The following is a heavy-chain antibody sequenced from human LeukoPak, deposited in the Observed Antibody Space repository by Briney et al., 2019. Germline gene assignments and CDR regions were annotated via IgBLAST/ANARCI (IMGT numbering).Heavy chain of an antibody. J-gene: IGHJ4*02. Sequence: SVKVSCKASGGTFSSYAISWVRQAPGQGLEWMGRIIPILGIANYAQKFQGRVTITADKSTSTAYMELSSLRSEDTAVYYCASGGCGGDCWGWGQGTPVTVSS. V-gene: IGHV1-69*04. CDR1: GGTFSSYA. CDR3: ASGGCGGDCWG. D-gene: IGHD2-21*02. CDR2: IIPILGIA.